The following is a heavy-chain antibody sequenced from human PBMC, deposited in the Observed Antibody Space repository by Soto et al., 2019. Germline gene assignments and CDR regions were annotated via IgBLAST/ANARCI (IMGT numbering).Heavy chain of an antibody. J-gene: IGHJ5*02. Sequence: GSLRLSCAASGFTFSSYGMHWVRQAPGKGLEWVAVISYDGSNKYYADSVKGRFTISRDNSKNTLYLQMNSLRAEDTAVYYCAKDPGRGLNWFDPWGQGTLVTVSS. V-gene: IGHV3-30*18. D-gene: IGHD3-10*01. CDR1: GFTFSSYG. CDR3: AKDPGRGLNWFDP. CDR2: ISYDGSNK.